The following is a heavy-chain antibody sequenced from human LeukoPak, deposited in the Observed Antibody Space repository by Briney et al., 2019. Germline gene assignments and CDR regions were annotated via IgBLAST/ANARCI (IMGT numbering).Heavy chain of an antibody. CDR1: GYSISSGYY. J-gene: IGHJ4*02. CDR3: ARGAIAAAVADY. V-gene: IGHV4-38-2*02. Sequence: SETLSLTCTVSGYSISSGYYWGWIRQPPGKGLEWIGTIYHSGNTYYNSSLKSRVTISVDTSKNQYSLKLTSVTAADTAVYYCARGAIAAAVADYWGQGTLVTVSS. D-gene: IGHD6-13*01. CDR2: IYHSGNT.